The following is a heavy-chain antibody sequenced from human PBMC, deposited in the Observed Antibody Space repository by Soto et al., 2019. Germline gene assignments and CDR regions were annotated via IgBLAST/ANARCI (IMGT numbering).Heavy chain of an antibody. J-gene: IGHJ6*02. D-gene: IGHD3-22*01. CDR1: GGSISSGGYY. CDR3: ARVMFPKRYYEDISGSPYYDGMDV. V-gene: IGHV4-31*03. CDR2: IYYSGST. Sequence: QVQLQESGPGLVKPSQTLSLTCTVSGGSISSGGYYWSWIRQHPGKGLEWVGYIYYSGSTYYNPYLKSRVTLSVDTSKNQFSLKLGAVTAADTAVYYCARVMFPKRYYEDISGSPYYDGMDVWGQGTTVTVSS.